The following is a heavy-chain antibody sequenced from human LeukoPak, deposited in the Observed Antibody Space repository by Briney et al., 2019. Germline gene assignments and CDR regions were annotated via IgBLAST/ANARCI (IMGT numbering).Heavy chain of an antibody. D-gene: IGHD1-26*01. CDR3: ARGRIDPRYFDL. Sequence: PSETLSLTCTVSGASISTSAYYWGWIRQPPGKGLDWIGNIYYSGSTYYNPSLKSRVTISVDSSKNQFSLRLSSVTTADTAMYYCARGRIDPRYFDLWGRGTLVTVSS. V-gene: IGHV4-39*01. CDR1: GASISTSAYY. J-gene: IGHJ2*01. CDR2: IYYSGST.